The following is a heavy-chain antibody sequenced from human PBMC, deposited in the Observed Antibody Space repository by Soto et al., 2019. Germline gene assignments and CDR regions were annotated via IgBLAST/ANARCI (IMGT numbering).Heavy chain of an antibody. V-gene: IGHV3-15*07. CDR3: PTGIGATRNY. J-gene: IGHJ4*02. CDR2: IKSITDGGTA. D-gene: IGHD1-26*01. Sequence: EVQLVESGRGLVKPGGSLRLSCAASGFIFKNAWMNWVRQAPGKGLEWVGRIKSITDGGTADCTAPVKGRFTISRDDSKNILFLQMDSLKIEDTAVYYCPTGIGATRNYWGQGTLVTVSS. CDR1: GFIFKNAW.